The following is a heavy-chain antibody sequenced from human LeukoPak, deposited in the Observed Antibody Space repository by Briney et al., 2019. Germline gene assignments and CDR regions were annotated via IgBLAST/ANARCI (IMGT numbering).Heavy chain of an antibody. J-gene: IGHJ3*02. V-gene: IGHV1-69*06. D-gene: IGHD2-2*01. Sequence: GASVKVSCKASGGTFSSYAISWVRQAPGQGLEWMGGIIPIFGTANYVQKFQGRVTITADKSTSTAYMELSSLRSEDTAVYYCAVRYCSSTSCYSNDAFDIWGQGTIVTVSS. CDR2: IIPIFGTA. CDR1: GGTFSSYA. CDR3: AVRYCSSTSCYSNDAFDI.